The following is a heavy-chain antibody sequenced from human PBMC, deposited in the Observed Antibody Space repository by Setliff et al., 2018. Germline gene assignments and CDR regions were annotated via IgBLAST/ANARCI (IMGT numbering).Heavy chain of an antibody. Sequence: GGSLRLSCAASGFTFSSSAMAWVRQAPGKGLEWVSAISGSGAISYADSVKGRFTVSRDNSKNTLYLQMNRLRGEDTAVYYCAKDTGYYFDYWGQGTLVTVSS. CDR1: GFTFSSSA. D-gene: IGHD4-4*01. CDR3: AKDTGYYFDY. V-gene: IGHV3-23*01. J-gene: IGHJ4*02. CDR2: ISGSGAI.